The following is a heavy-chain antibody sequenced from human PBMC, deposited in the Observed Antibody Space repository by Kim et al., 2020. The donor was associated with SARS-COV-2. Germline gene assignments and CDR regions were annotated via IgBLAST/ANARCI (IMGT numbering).Heavy chain of an antibody. CDR2: INPSGGST. Sequence: ASVKVSCKASGYTFTSYYMHWVRQAPGQGLEWMGIINPSGGSTSYAQKFQGRVTMTRDTSTSTVYMELSSLRSEDTAVYYCARDTVRGWYESRSYFDYWGQGTLVTVSS. D-gene: IGHD6-19*01. V-gene: IGHV1-46*01. CDR3: ARDTVRGWYESRSYFDY. J-gene: IGHJ4*02. CDR1: GYTFTSYY.